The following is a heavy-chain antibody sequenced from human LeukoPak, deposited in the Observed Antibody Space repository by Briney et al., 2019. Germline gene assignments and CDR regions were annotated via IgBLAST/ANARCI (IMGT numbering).Heavy chain of an antibody. CDR1: GGSISSYY. V-gene: IGHV4-59*01. CDR3: ARETSQKGAHYMDV. J-gene: IGHJ6*03. Sequence: SETLSLICTVSGGSISSYYWSWIRQPPGKGLVWIGYIYYSGSTNYKSSLKSRVTISVDTSKNQFSLKLSSVTAADTAVYYCARETSQKGAHYMDVWGKGTTVTISS. D-gene: IGHD3-16*01. CDR2: IYYSGST.